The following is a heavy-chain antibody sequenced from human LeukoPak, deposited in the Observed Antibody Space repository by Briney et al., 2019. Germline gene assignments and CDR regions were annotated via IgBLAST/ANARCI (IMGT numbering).Heavy chain of an antibody. Sequence: GSSVKVSCKASGGTFSSYAISWVRQAPGQGLEWMGRIIPIFGTANYAQKFQGRVTITTDESTSTAYMELSSLRSDDTAVYYCARDPLVYGDAVEYFQHWGQGTLVTVSS. CDR1: GGTFSSYA. CDR2: IIPIFGTA. V-gene: IGHV1-69*05. J-gene: IGHJ1*01. D-gene: IGHD4-17*01. CDR3: ARDPLVYGDAVEYFQH.